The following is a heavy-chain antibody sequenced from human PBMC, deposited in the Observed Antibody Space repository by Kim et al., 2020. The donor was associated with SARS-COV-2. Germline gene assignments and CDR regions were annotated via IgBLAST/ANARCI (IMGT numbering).Heavy chain of an antibody. J-gene: IGHJ4*02. Sequence: GGSLRLSCAASGFTFSSYGMHWVRQAPGKGLEWVAVIWYDGSNKYYADSVKGRFTISRDNSKNTLYLQMNSLRAEDTAVYYCARGADYPYYFDYWGQGTLVTVSS. CDR2: IWYDGSNK. D-gene: IGHD3-16*01. CDR3: ARGADYPYYFDY. CDR1: GFTFSSYG. V-gene: IGHV3-33*01.